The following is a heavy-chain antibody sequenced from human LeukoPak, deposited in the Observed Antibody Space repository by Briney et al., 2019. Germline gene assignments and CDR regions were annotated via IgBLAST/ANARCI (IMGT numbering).Heavy chain of an antibody. CDR1: GGSISSYY. Sequence: PSETLSLTCTVSGGSISSYYWSWIRQPPGKGLEWIGFIYYSGSTNYNPSLKSRVTMSVDTSKNQFSLKLSSVTAADTAVYYCARDAVTGYWYFDLWGRGTLVTVSS. CDR3: ARDAVTGYWYFDL. V-gene: IGHV4-59*12. D-gene: IGHD2-21*02. CDR2: IYYSGST. J-gene: IGHJ2*01.